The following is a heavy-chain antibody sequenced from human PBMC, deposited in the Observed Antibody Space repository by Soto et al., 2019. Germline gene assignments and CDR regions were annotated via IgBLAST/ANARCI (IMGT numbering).Heavy chain of an antibody. J-gene: IGHJ6*02. D-gene: IGHD4-4*01. CDR3: ARVMRIESNTTVRYYYYYGMDV. CDR1: GGSFSGYY. Sequence: SETLSLTCAVYGGSFSGYYWSWIRQPPGKGLEWIGEINHSGSTNYNPSLKSRVTISVDTSKNQFSLKLSSVTAADTAVYYCARVMRIESNTTVRYYYYYGMDVWGQGTTVPVS. V-gene: IGHV4-34*01. CDR2: INHSGST.